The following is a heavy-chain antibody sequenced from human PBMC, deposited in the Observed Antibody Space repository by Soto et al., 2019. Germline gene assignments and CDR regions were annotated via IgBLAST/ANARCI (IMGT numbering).Heavy chain of an antibody. CDR2: IKHSGST. Sequence: SETLSLTCAVYDGSFTGFHWTWIRRPPGKGLEWIGEIKHSGSTNYNPSLTRRVTISVDTSKNQFSLKLNSVTAADTAVYYCARGRSGELVIFYWGQGTLVTVSS. CDR3: ARGRSGELVIFY. CDR1: DGSFTGFH. D-gene: IGHD1-26*01. J-gene: IGHJ4*02. V-gene: IGHV4-34*01.